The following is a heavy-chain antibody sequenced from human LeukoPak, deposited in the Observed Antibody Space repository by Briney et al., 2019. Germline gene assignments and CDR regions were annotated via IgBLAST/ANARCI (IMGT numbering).Heavy chain of an antibody. D-gene: IGHD2-15*01. CDR3: ARGYCSGGSCANFDY. CDR1: GYTFTTYY. V-gene: IGHV1-46*01. Sequence: ASVKVSCKASGYTFTTYYMYWVRQAPGQGLEWMGMINPSGGSASYAQKFHGRVTMTRDTSTNTVYMELSSLRSEDTAVHYCARGYCSGGSCANFDYWGQGTLVTVSS. CDR2: INPSGGSA. J-gene: IGHJ4*02.